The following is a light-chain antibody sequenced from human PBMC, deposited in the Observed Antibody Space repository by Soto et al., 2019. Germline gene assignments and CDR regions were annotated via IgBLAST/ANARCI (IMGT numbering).Light chain of an antibody. J-gene: IGKJ1*01. CDR2: DAS. CDR3: RQRSYWPPT. Sequence: EIVLTQSPATLSLSPGERATLSCRASQSVSSYLAWYQQKPGQAPRLLIYDASNRATGIPARFSGSGSGTDFTLTINSLEPEDVAVYYCRQRSYWPPTFGQGTKVEIK. V-gene: IGKV3-11*01. CDR1: QSVSSY.